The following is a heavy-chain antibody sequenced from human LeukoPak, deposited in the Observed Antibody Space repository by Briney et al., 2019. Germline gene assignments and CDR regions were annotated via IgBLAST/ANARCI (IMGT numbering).Heavy chain of an antibody. V-gene: IGHV3-23*01. CDR3: AKDPNPFYDFWSGYK. J-gene: IGHJ4*02. Sequence: GGSLRLSCVVSGITLSNYGMSWVRQAPGKGLEWVSGISERGGSTNYADSVKGRFIISRDTSKNTVYLQMNSLRVEDTAVYYCAKDPNPFYDFWSGYKWGQGTLVTVSS. D-gene: IGHD3-3*01. CDR1: GITLSNYG. CDR2: ISERGGST.